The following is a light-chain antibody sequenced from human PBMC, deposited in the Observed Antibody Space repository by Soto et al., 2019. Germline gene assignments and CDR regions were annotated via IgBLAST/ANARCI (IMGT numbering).Light chain of an antibody. CDR1: SSDVGAYDY. CDR2: EIN. V-gene: IGLV2-8*01. J-gene: IGLJ1*01. CDR3: SSFAGSNNFPYV. Sequence: QSALTQPPSASGSPGQSVTISCTGTSSDVGAYDYVSWYQQHPGKAPKLMIYEINKRPSGVPDRFSGSKSGNTASLTVSGLQAGDEADYYCSSFAGSNNFPYVFGTGTKVTVL.